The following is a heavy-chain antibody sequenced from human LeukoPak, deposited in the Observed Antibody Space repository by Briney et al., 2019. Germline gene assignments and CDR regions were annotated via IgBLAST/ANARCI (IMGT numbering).Heavy chain of an antibody. CDR1: GFTFSSYS. D-gene: IGHD4-17*01. CDR2: ISSSSSYI. J-gene: IGHJ4*02. Sequence: GGSLRLSCAASGFTFSSYSMNWVRQAPGKGLEWVSSISSSSSYIYYADSVKGRFTISRDNAKSSLYLQMNSLRDEDTAVYYCASRPHGDYPYFDYWGQGTLVTVSS. CDR3: ASRPHGDYPYFDY. V-gene: IGHV3-21*01.